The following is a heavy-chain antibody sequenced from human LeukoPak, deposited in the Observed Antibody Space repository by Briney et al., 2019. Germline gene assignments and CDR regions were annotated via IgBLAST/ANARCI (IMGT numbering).Heavy chain of an antibody. Sequence: GGSLRLSCAASGFTFSSCGMSWVRQAPGKGLEWVANIKQDGSEKYYVDSVKGRFTISRDNAKNSLYLQMNSLRAEDTAVYYCARPGSDMVRGATHFDYWGQGTLVTVSS. D-gene: IGHD3-10*01. CDR1: GFTFSSCG. J-gene: IGHJ4*02. CDR2: IKQDGSEK. V-gene: IGHV3-7*01. CDR3: ARPGSDMVRGATHFDY.